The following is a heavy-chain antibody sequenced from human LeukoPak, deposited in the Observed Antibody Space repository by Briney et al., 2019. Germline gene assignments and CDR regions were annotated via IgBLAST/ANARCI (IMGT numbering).Heavy chain of an antibody. Sequence: GGSLRLSCAASGFTFSSYGMHWVRQAPGKGLEWVAVISYDGSNKYYADSVKGRFTISRDNSKNTLYLQMDSLRAEDTAVYYCAKGPEGRYFDWLLGMDYWGQGTLVTVSS. CDR1: GFTFSSYG. CDR3: AKGPEGRYFDWLLGMDY. CDR2: ISYDGSNK. J-gene: IGHJ4*02. D-gene: IGHD3-9*01. V-gene: IGHV3-30*18.